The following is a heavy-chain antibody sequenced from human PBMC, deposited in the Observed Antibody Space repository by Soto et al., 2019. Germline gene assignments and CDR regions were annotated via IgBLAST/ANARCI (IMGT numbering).Heavy chain of an antibody. CDR3: ARAGHYDYVWGSYSTVPPFDY. J-gene: IGHJ4*02. D-gene: IGHD3-16*01. V-gene: IGHV5-51*01. CDR2: IYPGDSDT. Sequence: PGESLKISCKGSGYSFTSYWIGWVRQMPGKGLEWMGIIYPGDSDTRYSPSFQGQVTISADKSISTAYLQWSSLKASDTAMYYCARAGHYDYVWGSYSTVPPFDYWGQGTLVTVSS. CDR1: GYSFTSYW.